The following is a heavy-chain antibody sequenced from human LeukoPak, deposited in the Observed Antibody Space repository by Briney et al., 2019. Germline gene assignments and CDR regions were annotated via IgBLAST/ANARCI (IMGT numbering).Heavy chain of an antibody. V-gene: IGHV4-31*03. Sequence: SQTLSLTCTVSSDSLSSGGHYWAWLRQFPGTGLESIGFIHHSGRSRHNPSLKDRVAISVDTSRKQFALKLSSVTAAATAMYYCARGGNRFGGFYFDYWGQGIQVIVSS. CDR3: ARGGNRFGGFYFDY. D-gene: IGHD3-10*01. CDR1: SDSLSSGGHY. CDR2: IHHSGRS. J-gene: IGHJ4*02.